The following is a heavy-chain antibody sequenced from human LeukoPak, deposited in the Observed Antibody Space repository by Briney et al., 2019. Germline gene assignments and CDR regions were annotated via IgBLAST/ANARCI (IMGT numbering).Heavy chain of an antibody. D-gene: IGHD3-22*01. J-gene: IGHJ4*02. CDR3: AKVRLGADYYDSSGYYGY. CDR2: ISGSGGST. Sequence: GGSLRLSCAAYGFTYSSYAMSGVRQAPGRGLEWVSAISGSGGSTSYADSVKGRFTIPRDNSKNTLYLQMNSLRAEDTAVYYCAKVRLGADYYDSSGYYGYWGQGTLVTVSS. CDR1: GFTYSSYA. V-gene: IGHV3-23*01.